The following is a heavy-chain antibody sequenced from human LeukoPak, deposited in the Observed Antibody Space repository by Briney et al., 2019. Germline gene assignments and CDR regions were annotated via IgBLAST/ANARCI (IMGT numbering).Heavy chain of an antibody. V-gene: IGHV1-8*02. Sequence: ASVKVSCKASGGTFSSYAISWVRQAPGQGLEWMGWMNPNSGNTGYAQKFQGRVTMTRNTSISTAYMELSSLRSEDTAVYYCARGPILRFLEWLFPERYYYYGMDVWGQGTTVTVSS. CDR2: MNPNSGNT. CDR1: GGTFSSYA. D-gene: IGHD3-3*01. J-gene: IGHJ6*02. CDR3: ARGPILRFLEWLFPERYYYYGMDV.